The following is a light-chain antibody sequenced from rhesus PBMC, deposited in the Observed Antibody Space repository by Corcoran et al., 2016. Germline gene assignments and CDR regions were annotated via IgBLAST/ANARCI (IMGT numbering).Light chain of an antibody. Sequence: EIVMTQSPATLSLSPGERATLSCTATQSVSSSLAWYQQKPGQAPRLLIHCPSSRATGIPNMFSGSGSGTDFTLTISSLEPEDVAVYYCLQRSNEPYSFGQGTKVEIK. CDR1: QSVSSS. J-gene: IGKJ2*01. CDR2: CPS. V-gene: IGKV3-24*01. CDR3: LQRSNEPYS.